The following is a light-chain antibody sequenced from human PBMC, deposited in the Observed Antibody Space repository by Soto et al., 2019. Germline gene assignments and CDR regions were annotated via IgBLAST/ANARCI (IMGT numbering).Light chain of an antibody. Sequence: EIVLTQSPATLYSSTGERATISCRASQSVSRFFVWYQQKRGQPPRLLIYDASIRATGIPVRFSGSGSGTDFTLTISSLEPEDFAVYYCQHRLSWPLTFGGGTTVEMK. J-gene: IGKJ4*01. CDR3: QHRLSWPLT. V-gene: IGKV3-11*01. CDR1: QSVSRF. CDR2: DAS.